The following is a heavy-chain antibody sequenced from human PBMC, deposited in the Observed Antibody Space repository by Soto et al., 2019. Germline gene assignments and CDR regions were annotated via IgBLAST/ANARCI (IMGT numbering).Heavy chain of an antibody. CDR2: ISGSGGST. J-gene: IGHJ4*02. V-gene: IGHV3-23*01. Sequence: EVQLLESGGGLVQPGGSLRLSCAASGFTFSSYAMSWVRQAPGKGLEWVSAISGSGGSTYYADSVKGRFTISRDNSKNTLYLQMTSLRAEDTAVYYCAKSILITIFGVVIFSAFDYWGQGTLVTVSS. D-gene: IGHD3-3*01. CDR1: GFTFSSYA. CDR3: AKSILITIFGVVIFSAFDY.